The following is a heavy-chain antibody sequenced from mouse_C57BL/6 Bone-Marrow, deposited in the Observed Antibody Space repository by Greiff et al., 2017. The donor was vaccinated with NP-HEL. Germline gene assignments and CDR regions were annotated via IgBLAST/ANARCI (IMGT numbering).Heavy chain of an antibody. CDR3: ARDYYGRSWFAY. CDR1: GFSLTSYG. V-gene: IGHV2-2*01. Sequence: QVQLQQSGPGLVQPSQSLSITCTVSGFSLTSYGVHWVRQSPGKGLEWLGVIWRGGSTDYNAAFITRLSISKDHSKSQVFCKMTGLQADDTAIYYCARDYYGRSWFAYWGQGTLVTVSA. CDR2: IWRGGST. J-gene: IGHJ3*01. D-gene: IGHD1-1*01.